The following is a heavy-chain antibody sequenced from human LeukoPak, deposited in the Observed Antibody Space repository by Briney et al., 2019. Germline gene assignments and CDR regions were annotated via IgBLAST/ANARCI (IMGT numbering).Heavy chain of an antibody. V-gene: IGHV4-4*08. D-gene: IGHD6-6*01. J-gene: IGHJ4*02. CDR2: VYFSGTA. CDR1: NGSISNYY. Sequence: SETLSLTCTVSNGSISNYYWSWIRQPPGKGLEWIGCVYFSGTANYSPSLKSRVTISVDTSNNQFSLKLSSVTAADTAVYYCARYSSSTHYFDYWGQGTLVTVSS. CDR3: ARYSSSTHYFDY.